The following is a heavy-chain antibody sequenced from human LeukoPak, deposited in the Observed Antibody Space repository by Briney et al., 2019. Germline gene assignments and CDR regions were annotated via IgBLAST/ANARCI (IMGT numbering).Heavy chain of an antibody. Sequence: SGTLSLTCAVSGGSISSGGYSWSWIRQPPGKGLEWIGYIYHSGSTYYNPSLKSRVTISVDRSKNQFSLKLSSVTAADTAVYYCAREQNYYDSSGYVYWFDPWGQGTLVTVSS. J-gene: IGHJ5*02. D-gene: IGHD3-22*01. CDR1: GGSISSGGYS. V-gene: IGHV4-30-2*01. CDR3: AREQNYYDSSGYVYWFDP. CDR2: IYHSGST.